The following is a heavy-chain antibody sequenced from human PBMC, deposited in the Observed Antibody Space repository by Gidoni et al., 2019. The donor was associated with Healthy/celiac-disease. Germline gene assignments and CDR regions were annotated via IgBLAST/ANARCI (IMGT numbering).Heavy chain of an antibody. CDR1: GGTFRSYA. D-gene: IGHD5-12*01. V-gene: IGHV1-69*04. CDR2: IIPIHGIA. Sequence: QVQLVQSGAEVQKPGSSVKASCKASGGTFRSYAISWVRQAPGQGLEWLGRIIPIHGIANYAQTCQGRVTITADKSTSTADLELSSLRSEDTAVYYCARVWREYSGYDSYYFDYWGQGTLVTVSS. CDR3: ARVWREYSGYDSYYFDY. J-gene: IGHJ4*02.